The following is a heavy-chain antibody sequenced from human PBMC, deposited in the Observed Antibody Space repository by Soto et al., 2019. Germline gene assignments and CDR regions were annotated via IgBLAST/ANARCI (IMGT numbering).Heavy chain of an antibody. CDR3: ARPGAPTDTVVYDF. CDR2: IYPGDSET. V-gene: IGHV5-51*01. J-gene: IGHJ4*02. Sequence: VEALKTPCNAPGYIFAHYWICRLRQTPVQVVEWMGVIYPGDSETTYSPSFEGQVIISVDRSRGTAFLEWSSLKASDTAMYYCARPGAPTDTVVYDFWGQGTQVTVSS. CDR1: GYIFAHYW. D-gene: IGHD5-18*01.